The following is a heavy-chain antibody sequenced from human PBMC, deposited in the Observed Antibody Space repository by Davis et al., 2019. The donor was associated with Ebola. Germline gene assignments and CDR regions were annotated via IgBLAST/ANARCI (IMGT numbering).Heavy chain of an antibody. J-gene: IGHJ4*02. CDR3: ARVLLWFGESRPAYYFDY. D-gene: IGHD3-10*01. Sequence: ASVKVSCKASGYTFTSYGISWVRQAPGQGLEWMGWISAYNGNTNYAQKLQGRVTMTTDTSTSTANMELRSLRSDDTAVYYCARVLLWFGESRPAYYFDYWGQGTLVTVSS. CDR2: ISAYNGNT. V-gene: IGHV1-18*01. CDR1: GYTFTSYG.